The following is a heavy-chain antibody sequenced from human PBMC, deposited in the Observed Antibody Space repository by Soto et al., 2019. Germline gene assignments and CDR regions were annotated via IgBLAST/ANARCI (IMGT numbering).Heavy chain of an antibody. V-gene: IGHV4-34*01. CDR3: ARGPRILAYSGSYCFDY. CDR1: GGSFSGYY. Sequence: QVQLQQWGAGLLKPSETLSLTCAVYGGSFSGYYWSWIRQPPGKGLERIGEINHSGSTNYNPSLKSRVTVSVDTSKNQFSLKLSSVTAADTAVYYCARGPRILAYSGSYCFDYWGQGTLVTVSS. D-gene: IGHD1-26*01. J-gene: IGHJ4*02. CDR2: INHSGST.